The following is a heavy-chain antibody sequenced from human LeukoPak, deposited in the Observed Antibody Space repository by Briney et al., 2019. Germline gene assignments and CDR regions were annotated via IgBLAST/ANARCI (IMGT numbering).Heavy chain of an antibody. CDR3: ARDTGYCSSTSCYTNNWFDP. Sequence: ALLKVSSKASRYTFTGYYMHSVRPTPGQRLERMVWINPNSGGINYEQKFQGRVTMTRETFISTAYMELSRLRSDDTAVYYCARDTGYCSSTSCYTNNWFDPWGQGTLVSVSS. CDR1: RYTFTGYY. D-gene: IGHD2-2*02. CDR2: INPNSGGI. V-gene: IGHV1-2*02. J-gene: IGHJ5*02.